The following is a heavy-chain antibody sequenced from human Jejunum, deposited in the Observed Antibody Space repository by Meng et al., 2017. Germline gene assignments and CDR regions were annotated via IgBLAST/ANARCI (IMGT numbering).Heavy chain of an antibody. CDR3: AHRLGPYSSYGDVGYFDH. J-gene: IGHJ4*02. CDR1: GFSLSTSRVG. Sequence: SGPTLVKPTQTLTLTCTFSGFSLSTSRVGVGWIRQPPGKALESLALIYWDNDKRYSPSLRSRLTITKDTSKNEVVLSMTNMDPVDTATYYCAHRLGPYSSYGDVGYFDHWGQGALVTVSS. CDR2: IYWDNDK. V-gene: IGHV2-5*02. D-gene: IGHD3-22*01.